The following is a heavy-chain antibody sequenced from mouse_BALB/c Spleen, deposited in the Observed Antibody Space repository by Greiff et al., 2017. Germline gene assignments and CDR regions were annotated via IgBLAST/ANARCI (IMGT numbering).Heavy chain of an antibody. CDR3: ARHGLLRLSMDY. J-gene: IGHJ4*01. CDR1: GFAFSSYD. Sequence: DVQLVESGGGLVKPGGSLKLSCAASGFAFSSYDMSWVRQTPEKRLEWVAYISSGGGSTYYPDTVKGRFTISRDNAKNTLYLQMSSLKSEDTAMYYCARHGLLRLSMDYWGQGTSVTVSS. V-gene: IGHV5-12-1*01. D-gene: IGHD1-2*01. CDR2: ISSGGGST.